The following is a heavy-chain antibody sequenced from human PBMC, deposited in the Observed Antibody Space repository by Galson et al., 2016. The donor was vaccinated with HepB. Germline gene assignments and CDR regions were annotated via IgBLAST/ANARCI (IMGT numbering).Heavy chain of an antibody. CDR1: GFTFSTYN. J-gene: IGHJ4*02. CDR3: ARDLTRMVGANGF. Sequence: SLRLSCAASGFTFSTYNMNWVRPAPGKGLEWVSYISSSSSSLYYADSVKGRFTISRDNAKNSLYLQMNSLRDEDSAIYYCARDLTRMVGANGFWGRGTLVSVSS. V-gene: IGHV3-48*02. D-gene: IGHD1-26*01. CDR2: ISSSSSSL.